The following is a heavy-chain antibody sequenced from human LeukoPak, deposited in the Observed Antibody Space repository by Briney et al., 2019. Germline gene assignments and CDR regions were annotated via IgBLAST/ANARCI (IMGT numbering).Heavy chain of an antibody. CDR2: ISSSSSYI. V-gene: IGHV3-21*01. D-gene: IGHD6-13*01. Sequence: GGSLRLSCAASGFTFSSYSMNWVRQAPGKGLEWVSSISSSSSYIYYADSVKGRFTISRDNAKNSLYLQMNSLRAEDTAVYYCARGLLAAAGTLGYYYYYGMDVWGQGTTVTVSS. CDR3: ARGLLAAAGTLGYYYYYGMDV. J-gene: IGHJ6*02. CDR1: GFTFSSYS.